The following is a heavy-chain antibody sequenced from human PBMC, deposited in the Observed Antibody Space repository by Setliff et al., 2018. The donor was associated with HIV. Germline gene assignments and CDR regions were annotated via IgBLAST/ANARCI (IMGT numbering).Heavy chain of an antibody. CDR2: ISASGGMT. D-gene: IGHD3-16*01. CDR3: ARREYNYVPRAFDL. V-gene: IGHV3-23*01. CDR1: GFSLSDYA. J-gene: IGHJ3*01. Sequence: GGSLRLSCAVSGFSLSDYAMNWVRQAPGKGLEWVSFISASGGMTHYADSVKGHFTISKDPSQNALYLQMNSLRAEDTAVYYCARREYNYVPRAFDLWGRGTMVTVSS.